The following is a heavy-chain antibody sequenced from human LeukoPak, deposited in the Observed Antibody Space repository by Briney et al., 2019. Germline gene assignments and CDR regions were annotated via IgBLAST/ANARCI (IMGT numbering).Heavy chain of an antibody. CDR1: GFTFSDAW. V-gene: IGHV3-15*01. CDR2: IKSKSDGGTT. D-gene: IGHD3-10*01. J-gene: IGHJ4*02. Sequence: GGALRLSCAASGFTFSDAWTSWGRQAPGKGLEWVGRIKSKSDGGTTDYAAPVKDRVTISRDDSKNTLYLQMNGLTIEDTAVYYCARPGSYWGQGTLVTVSS. CDR3: ARPGSY.